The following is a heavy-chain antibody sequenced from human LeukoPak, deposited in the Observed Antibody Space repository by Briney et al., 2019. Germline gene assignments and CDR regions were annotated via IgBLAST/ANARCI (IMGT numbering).Heavy chain of an antibody. V-gene: IGHV3-23*01. CDR3: AKDARRTNGWYFFDY. Sequence: GGSLRLSCAASGFAFSNLAMSWVRQAPGQGLEWVSVISDSGSLTYYADSVKGRFTISRDNSKNTLFLQMNSLRAEDTAVYYCAKDARRTNGWYFFDYWGQGTLVTVSS. D-gene: IGHD6-19*01. CDR1: GFAFSNLA. J-gene: IGHJ4*02. CDR2: ISDSGSLT.